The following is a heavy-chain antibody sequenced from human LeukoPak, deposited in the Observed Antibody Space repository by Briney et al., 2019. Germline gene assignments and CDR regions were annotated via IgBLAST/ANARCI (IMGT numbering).Heavy chain of an antibody. J-gene: IGHJ4*02. CDR2: INSDGSST. CDR1: GFTFSSYW. D-gene: IGHD3-22*01. Sequence: GGALRVSCAGSGFTFSSYWMHWVGPAAGKGLVWVSRINSDGSSTSYADSVKGRFTISRDNAKNTLYLQMNSLRAKDTAVYYCSGYYDSSDDYWGQGTLVTVSS. CDR3: SGYYDSSDDY. V-gene: IGHV3-74*01.